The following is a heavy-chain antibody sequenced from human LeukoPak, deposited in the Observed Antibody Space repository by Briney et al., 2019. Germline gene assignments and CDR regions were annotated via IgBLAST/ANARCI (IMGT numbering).Heavy chain of an antibody. CDR3: ARDLREFARRFDY. V-gene: IGHV4-39*07. D-gene: IGHD2/OR15-2a*01. CDR1: GGSISSSSYY. CDR2: IYYSGST. J-gene: IGHJ4*02. Sequence: SETLSLTCTVSGGSISSSSYYWGWIRQPPGKGLEWIGNIYYSGSTYYNPSLKSRVTISVDTSKNQFSLKLSSVTAADTAVYYCARDLREFARRFDYWGQGTLVTVSS.